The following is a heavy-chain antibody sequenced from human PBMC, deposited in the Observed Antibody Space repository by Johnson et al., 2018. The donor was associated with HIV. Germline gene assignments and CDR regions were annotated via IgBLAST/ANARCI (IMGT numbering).Heavy chain of an antibody. CDR3: TTGRLSAYSSSWDDAFDI. D-gene: IGHD6-13*01. V-gene: IGHV3-30-3*01. J-gene: IGHJ3*02. CDR1: GFTFSSYA. CDR2: ISYDGRNK. Sequence: QVQLVESGGGVVQPGRSLRLSCAASGFTFSSYAMHWVRQAPGKGLEWVAVISYDGRNKYYADSVKGRLTISRHDSKNTLYLQMNSLKNEDTAVYYCTTGRLSAYSSSWDDAFDIWGQGTMVTVSS.